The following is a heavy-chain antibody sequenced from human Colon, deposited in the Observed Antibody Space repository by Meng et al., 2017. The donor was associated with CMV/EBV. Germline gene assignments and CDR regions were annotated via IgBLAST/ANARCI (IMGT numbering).Heavy chain of an antibody. CDR3: ARIGYCGSTSCYSYYGMDV. CDR1: GFTFSNYW. J-gene: IGHJ6*02. D-gene: IGHD2-2*02. Sequence: GGSLRLSCAASGFTFSNYWMTWVRQAPGKGLEWVANIKQNGRETSYVDSVKGRFTIARDDAKNSLYLQMDSLRPEDTAVYYCARIGYCGSTSCYSYYGMDVWGQGTTVTVSS. CDR2: IKQNGRET. V-gene: IGHV3-7*01.